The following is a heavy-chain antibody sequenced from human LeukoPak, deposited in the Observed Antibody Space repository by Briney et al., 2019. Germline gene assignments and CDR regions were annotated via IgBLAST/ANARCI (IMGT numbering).Heavy chain of an antibody. J-gene: IGHJ4*02. Sequence: GGSLRLSCAASGFAFSSYWMSWVRQAPGKGLEWVANIKQDGSEKYYVDSVKGRFTISRDNAKNSLYLQMNSLRAEETAIYYCARVPSCAWSLGYWGQGTLVTVSS. CDR2: IKQDGSEK. CDR1: GFAFSSYW. V-gene: IGHV3-7*01. D-gene: IGHD6-19*01. CDR3: ARVPSCAWSLGY.